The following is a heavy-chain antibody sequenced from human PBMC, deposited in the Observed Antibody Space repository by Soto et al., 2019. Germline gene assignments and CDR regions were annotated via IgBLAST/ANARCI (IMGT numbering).Heavy chain of an antibody. J-gene: IGHJ6*03. CDR3: AGLVNPAATSSYYYYYYYMDV. D-gene: IGHD2-15*01. CDR2: IKQDGSEK. CDR1: GFTFSSYW. V-gene: IGHV3-7*01. Sequence: GGSLRLSCAASGFTFSSYWMSWVRQAPGKGLEWVANIKQDGSEKYYVDSVKGRFTISRDNAKNSLYLQMNSLRAEDTAGYYCAGLVNPAATSSYYYYYYYMDVWGKGTTVTVSS.